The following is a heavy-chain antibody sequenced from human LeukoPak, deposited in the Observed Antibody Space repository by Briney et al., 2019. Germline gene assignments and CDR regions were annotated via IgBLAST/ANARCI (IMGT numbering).Heavy chain of an antibody. D-gene: IGHD3-22*01. CDR2: ISAYNGNT. Sequence: VSCXXXXXTFTXXGISWVRQAPGQGLEWMGWISAYNGNTNYAQKLQGRVTMTTDTSTSTAYMELRSLRSDDTAVYYCARDLASNYYDSSGYYYPGFAAGYWGQGTLVTVSS. J-gene: IGHJ4*02. CDR1: XXTFTXXG. CDR3: ARDLASNYYDSSGYYYPGFAAGY. V-gene: IGHV1-18*01.